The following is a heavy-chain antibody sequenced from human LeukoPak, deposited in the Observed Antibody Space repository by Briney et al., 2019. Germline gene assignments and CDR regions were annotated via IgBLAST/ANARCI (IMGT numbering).Heavy chain of an antibody. V-gene: IGHV3-49*04. CDR2: IRRKASGGAT. Sequence: GGSLRLSCIGSGFAFGDYDISWVRQAPGEGMDWVGFIRRKASGGATEYAASVKSRFTISRDDSKTIAYLQMNSLKAEDTAMYYCTRALASDYWGQGTLVTVSS. CDR1: GFAFGDYD. CDR3: TRALASDY. J-gene: IGHJ4*02.